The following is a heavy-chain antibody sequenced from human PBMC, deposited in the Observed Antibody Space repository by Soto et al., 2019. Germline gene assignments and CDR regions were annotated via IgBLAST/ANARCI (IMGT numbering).Heavy chain of an antibody. V-gene: IGHV1-24*01. Sequence: ASVKVSCKVSGYTLTELSMHWVRQAPGKGLEWVGGFVPIYRTADYAQKFQGRVTITADESARTSYMELRSLKSQDTAVYYCVRDSGAELSSSWGQGTLVTVSS. CDR2: FVPIYRTA. J-gene: IGHJ4*02. CDR3: VRDSGAELSSS. CDR1: GYTLTELS. D-gene: IGHD6-13*01.